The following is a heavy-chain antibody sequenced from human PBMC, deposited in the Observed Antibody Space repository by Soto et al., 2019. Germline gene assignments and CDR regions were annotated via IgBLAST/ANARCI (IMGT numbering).Heavy chain of an antibody. CDR3: ARGYYDSSGPFDY. CDR2: INWNGVST. Sequence: EVQLVESGGGVVRPGGSLKLSCAVSGFTFDDYGMTWVRQAPGKGLEWVSGINWNGVSTGYSDSVKGRFTISRESAKNSLYLQINSLRAGDTALYYCARGYYDSSGPFDYWGQGTLVTVSS. J-gene: IGHJ4*02. V-gene: IGHV3-20*04. CDR1: GFTFDDYG. D-gene: IGHD3-22*01.